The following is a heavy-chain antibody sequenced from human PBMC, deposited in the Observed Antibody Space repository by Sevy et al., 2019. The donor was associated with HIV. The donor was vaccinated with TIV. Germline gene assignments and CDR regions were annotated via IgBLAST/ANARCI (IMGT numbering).Heavy chain of an antibody. V-gene: IGHV3-23*01. D-gene: IGHD3-3*01. J-gene: IGHJ4*02. CDR1: GFTFSSYA. CDR3: AKVAYHDFLSGYTNFDY. CDR2: LSGSGGST. Sequence: GSLRLSCAASGFTFSSYAMTWVRQAPGKGLEWVSALSGSGGSTYYADSVKGRFTISRDNFKNTLFLQMTSLRAEDTAVYYCAKVAYHDFLSGYTNFDYWGQGTLVTFSS.